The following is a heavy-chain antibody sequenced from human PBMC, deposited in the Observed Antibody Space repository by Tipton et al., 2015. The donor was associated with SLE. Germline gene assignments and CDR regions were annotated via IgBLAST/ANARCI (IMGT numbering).Heavy chain of an antibody. CDR2: IFVGDSDR. Sequence: QSGAEVRKPGDSLKISCTGSGYDFSAYWIGWVRQVPGQGLEWMGMIFVGDSDRRYSPSFQGQITISADKSTGTAYLQWNSLRASDSAVYYWSRREDFWSGGWLDYWGQGARVAFSS. CDR1: GYDFSAYW. J-gene: IGHJ4*02. V-gene: IGHV5-51*01. D-gene: IGHD3-3*01. CDR3: SRREDFWSGGWLDY.